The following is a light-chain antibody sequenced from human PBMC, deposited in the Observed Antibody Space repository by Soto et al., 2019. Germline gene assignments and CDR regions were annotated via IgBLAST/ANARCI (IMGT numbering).Light chain of an antibody. CDR3: QQRSNWPLT. CDR2: DAS. V-gene: IGKV3-11*01. CDR1: QSVSTN. J-gene: IGKJ4*01. Sequence: EIVMTQFPPTLSVSPGERATLSCRASQSVSTNLAWYQQRPGQAPRVLIFDASSRATGTPARFSGSGSGTDFTLTISSLEPEDFAVYYCQQRSNWPLTFGGGTKVEIK.